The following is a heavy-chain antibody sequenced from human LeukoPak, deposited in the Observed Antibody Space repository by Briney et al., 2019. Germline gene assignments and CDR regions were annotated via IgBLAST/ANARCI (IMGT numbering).Heavy chain of an antibody. Sequence: GGSLRLSCVASGFTFSSSMHWVRQAPGKGLEWVAVISYDGSNKYYADSVKGRFTISRDNSKNTLYLQMNSLRAEDTAVYYCARDYVSSSSGGDYWGQGTLVTVSS. CDR1: GFTFSSS. D-gene: IGHD6-6*01. J-gene: IGHJ4*02. CDR3: ARDYVSSSSGGDY. CDR2: ISYDGSNK. V-gene: IGHV3-30-3*01.